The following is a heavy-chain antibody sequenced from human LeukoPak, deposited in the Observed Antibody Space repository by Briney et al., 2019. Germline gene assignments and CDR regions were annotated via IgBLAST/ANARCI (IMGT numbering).Heavy chain of an antibody. D-gene: IGHD6-13*01. CDR1: GYTFTSYW. Sequence: GESLKISCKGSGYTFTSYWIGWVRQMPGKGLEWRGIIYPGDSDIRYSPSFQGQVTISADKSIDTAYLQWSSLKASDNAMYYCARHRTPGTAASGLGYWGQGTLVTVSS. CDR3: ARHRTPGTAASGLGY. V-gene: IGHV5-51*01. CDR2: IYPGDSDI. J-gene: IGHJ4*02.